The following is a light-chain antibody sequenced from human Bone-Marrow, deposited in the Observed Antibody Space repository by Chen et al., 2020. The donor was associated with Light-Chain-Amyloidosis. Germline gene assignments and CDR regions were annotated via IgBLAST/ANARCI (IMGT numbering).Light chain of an antibody. Sequence: SYELTQPPSVSVSPGQTAMITRSGADLPTKYAYWYQKKPGQAPVLVIHRATERPSGISERFSGSSSGTTATLTISGVQAEDEADYHCQSADSSGTYEVIFGGGTKLTVL. J-gene: IGLJ2*01. CDR2: RAT. CDR3: QSADSSGTYEVI. CDR1: DLPTKY. V-gene: IGLV3-25*03.